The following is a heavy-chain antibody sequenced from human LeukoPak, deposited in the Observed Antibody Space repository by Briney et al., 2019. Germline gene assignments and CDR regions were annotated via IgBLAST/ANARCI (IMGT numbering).Heavy chain of an antibody. V-gene: IGHV3-48*03. CDR2: ISSSGNTI. CDR3: ARGPSIAARYDAFDI. CDR1: GFTFSGYE. Sequence: PGGSLRLSCAASGFTFSGYEMNWVRQAPGKGLEWVSYISSSGNTISYADSVKGRFTISRDNAKNSLYLQVISLRAEDTAVYYCARGPSIAARYDAFDIWGQGTMVTVSS. J-gene: IGHJ3*02. D-gene: IGHD6-6*01.